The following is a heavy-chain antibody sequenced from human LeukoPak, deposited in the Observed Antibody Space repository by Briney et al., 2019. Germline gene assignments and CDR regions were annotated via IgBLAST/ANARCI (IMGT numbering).Heavy chain of an antibody. CDR3: VRYCSGGSCHWFDP. V-gene: IGHV4-39*01. Sequence: PSETLSLTCTVSGGSISSSSHYWAWIRQSPGTGLEWIGSIYYSGSTYYNPSLKSRATISVDTSKNQFSLRLNSVTAADTAVYYCVRYCSGGSCHWFDPWGQGTLVTVSS. CDR1: GGSISSSSHY. D-gene: IGHD2-15*01. J-gene: IGHJ5*02. CDR2: IYYSGST.